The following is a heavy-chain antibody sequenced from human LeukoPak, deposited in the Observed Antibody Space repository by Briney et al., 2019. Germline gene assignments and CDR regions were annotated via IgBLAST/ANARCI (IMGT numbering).Heavy chain of an antibody. CDR3: AKEGAYYDFWSGYSPSHGIFDY. D-gene: IGHD3-3*01. Sequence: ASVKVSCKASGYSFTSSDINWVRQAAGQGLEWVGWMNPNSGNTGYAQKYQGRVTTTRNTSINTAYMELSSLRSEDTAVYYCAKEGAYYDFWSGYSPSHGIFDYWGQGTLVAVSS. CDR2: MNPNSGNT. CDR1: GYSFTSSD. J-gene: IGHJ4*02. V-gene: IGHV1-8*01.